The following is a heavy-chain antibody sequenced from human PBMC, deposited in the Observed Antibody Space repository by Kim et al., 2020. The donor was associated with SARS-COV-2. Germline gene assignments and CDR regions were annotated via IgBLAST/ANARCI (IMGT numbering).Heavy chain of an antibody. CDR2: IIPIFGTA. V-gene: IGHV1-69*06. CDR1: GGTFSSYA. J-gene: IGHJ5*02. D-gene: IGHD2-21*01. Sequence: SVKVSCKASGGTFSSYAISWVRQAPGQGLEWMGGIIPIFGTANYAQKFQGRVTITADKSTSTAYMELSSLRSEDTAVYYCARVGYGGNSNWFDPWGQGTLVTVSS. CDR3: ARVGYGGNSNWFDP.